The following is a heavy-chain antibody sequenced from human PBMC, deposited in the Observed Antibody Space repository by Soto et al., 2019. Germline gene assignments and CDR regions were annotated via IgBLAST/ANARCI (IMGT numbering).Heavy chain of an antibody. V-gene: IGHV4-39*02. CDR2: IYYNGNT. CDR1: GGSISSRSYY. D-gene: IGHD3-22*01. Sequence: SETLSLTCTVSGGSISSRSYYRAWIRQPPGRGLEWIATIYYNGNTYYNPSLKSRATISVDASENRFSLKLRSVTAADTAVYYCARGFGGYSWFDPWGQGTLVTVSS. J-gene: IGHJ5*02. CDR3: ARGFGGYSWFDP.